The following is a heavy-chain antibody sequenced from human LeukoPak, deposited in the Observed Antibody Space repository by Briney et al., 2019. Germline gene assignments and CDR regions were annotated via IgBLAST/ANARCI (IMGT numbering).Heavy chain of an antibody. J-gene: IGHJ4*02. V-gene: IGHV4-39*01. D-gene: IGHD3-22*01. CDR1: GGSISSPTYY. CDR3: ARLGGYYDPPGY. Sequence: PSETLSPTCTVSGGSISSPTYYWAWIRQPPGKGLEWIGTIHYSGSTFYNPSLKSRVTISVDTSKNQFSLKLSSVTAADTAVYYCARLGGYYDPPGYWGQGTLVTVSS. CDR2: IHYSGST.